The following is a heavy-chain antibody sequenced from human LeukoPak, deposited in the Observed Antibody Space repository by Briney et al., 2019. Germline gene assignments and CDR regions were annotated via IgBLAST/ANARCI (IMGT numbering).Heavy chain of an antibody. D-gene: IGHD4-17*01. Sequence: GGSLRLSCAASGFTFSSYAMHWVRQAPGKGLEWVAVISYDGSNKYYADSVKGRFTISRDNSKNTLYLQMNSLRAEDTAVYYCARDLSSRGRTVTTDYFDYWGQGTLVTVSS. V-gene: IGHV3-30*01. J-gene: IGHJ4*02. CDR1: GFTFSSYA. CDR3: ARDLSSRGRTVTTDYFDY. CDR2: ISYDGSNK.